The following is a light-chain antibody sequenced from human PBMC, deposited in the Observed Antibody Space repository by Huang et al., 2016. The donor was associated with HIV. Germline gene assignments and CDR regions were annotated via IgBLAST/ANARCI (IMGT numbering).Light chain of an antibody. CDR3: QQYNKWAPYT. CDR1: ESILRN. J-gene: IGKJ2*01. CDR2: GVS. Sequence: VMTQSPATLSVSPGERATLSCRASESILRNLAWYQQIPCQPPRLLIYGVSVRLPGIPDRFRGSGSGTEFSLTISSLQSEDFAVYYCQQYNKWAPYTYGQGTKLEIK. V-gene: IGKV3-15*01.